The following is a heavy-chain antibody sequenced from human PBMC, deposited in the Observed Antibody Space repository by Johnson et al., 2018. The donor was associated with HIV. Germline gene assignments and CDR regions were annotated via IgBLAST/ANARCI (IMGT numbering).Heavy chain of an antibody. D-gene: IGHD6-13*01. CDR1: GLSVSNNY. J-gene: IGHJ3*02. V-gene: IGHV3-66*02. CDR2: LWSGGNT. CDR3: ARDCIRGPYSSSWSGAFDI. Sequence: VQLVESGGGLVQPGGSLRLSCAASGLSVSNNYMSWVRQAPGKGLEWVSVLWSGGNTWYADSVKGRFTISRDNSKNTLYLQMNSLRAEDTAVYYCARDCIRGPYSSSWSGAFDIWGQGTMVTVSS.